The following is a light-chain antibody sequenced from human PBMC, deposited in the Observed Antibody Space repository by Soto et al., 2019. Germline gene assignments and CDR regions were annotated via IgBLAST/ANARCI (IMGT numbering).Light chain of an antibody. Sequence: EIVMTQSPATLSVSPGERATLSCRASQSVSSTLAWYQQTPGQAPRLLIYGASTRATGIPARFSGSGSGTEFTLTISSLQSEDFAVYYCQQYNNWPPMFGQGTKVEIK. CDR1: QSVSST. CDR3: QQYNNWPPM. CDR2: GAS. V-gene: IGKV3-15*01. J-gene: IGKJ1*01.